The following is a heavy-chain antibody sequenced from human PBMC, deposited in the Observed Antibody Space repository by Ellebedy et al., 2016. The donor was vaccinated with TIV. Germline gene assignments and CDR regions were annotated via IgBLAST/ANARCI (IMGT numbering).Heavy chain of an antibody. Sequence: SETLSLTCTVSGGSISTYYWSRIRQPPGKGLEWIGNIYHSGSTYYNSSLKSRVTMSVDTSKNQFSLKLYSVTAADTAVYYCARYDILSGYRGGWGQGTLVTVSS. J-gene: IGHJ4*02. CDR1: GGSISTYY. CDR2: IYHSGST. D-gene: IGHD3-9*01. V-gene: IGHV4-59*01. CDR3: ARYDILSGYRGG.